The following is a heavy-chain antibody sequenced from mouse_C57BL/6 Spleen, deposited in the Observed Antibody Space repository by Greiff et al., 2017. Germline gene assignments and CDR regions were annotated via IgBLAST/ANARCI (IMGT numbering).Heavy chain of an antibody. J-gene: IGHJ4*01. CDR3: SIYYDYDVGYYALCY. Sequence: QVQLQQSDAELVKPGASVKISCKVSGYTFTDYTINWMKQRPEQGLEWIGYIYPRGGSTKYNEKFKGKATMTADNSSSTAYLQHNSLMSEDSAVYFCSIYYDYDVGYYALCYWGQRPSVTVST. CDR1: GYTFTDYT. CDR2: IYPRGGST. V-gene: IGHV1-78*01. D-gene: IGHD2-4*01.